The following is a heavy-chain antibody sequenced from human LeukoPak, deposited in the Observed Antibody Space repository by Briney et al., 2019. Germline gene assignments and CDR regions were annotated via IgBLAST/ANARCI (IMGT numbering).Heavy chain of an antibody. D-gene: IGHD1-26*01. Sequence: ASVKVSCKASGSTFTNFGISWVRQAPGQGLEWMGWISGYFGNTNDAQKFQGRVSMTTDTSTSTACMELRSLRSDDTAVYYCARDTTFDYWGQGTLVTVSS. CDR3: ARDTTFDY. CDR1: GSTFTNFG. V-gene: IGHV1-18*01. CDR2: ISGYFGNT. J-gene: IGHJ4*02.